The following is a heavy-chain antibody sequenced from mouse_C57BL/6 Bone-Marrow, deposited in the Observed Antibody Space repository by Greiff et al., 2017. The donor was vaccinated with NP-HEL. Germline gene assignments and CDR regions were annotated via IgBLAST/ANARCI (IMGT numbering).Heavy chain of an antibody. Sequence: VQLQQPGAELVKPGASVKMSCKASGYTFTSYWITWVKQRPGQGLEWIGDIYPGSGSTNYNEKFKSKATLTVDTSSSTAYMQLSSLTSEDSAVYDCARSEFRYYYGSSYIYFDYWGQGTTLTVSS. D-gene: IGHD1-1*01. CDR1: GYTFTSYW. V-gene: IGHV1-55*01. J-gene: IGHJ2*01. CDR2: IYPGSGST. CDR3: ARSEFRYYYGSSYIYFDY.